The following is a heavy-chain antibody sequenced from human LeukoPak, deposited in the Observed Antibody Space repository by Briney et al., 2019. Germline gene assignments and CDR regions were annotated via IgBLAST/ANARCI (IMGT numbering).Heavy chain of an antibody. D-gene: IGHD3-22*01. CDR1: GDSVSRSDSY. CDR2: IYYSGRT. CDR3: ARRRYYDGSGYLE. Sequence: PSETLSLTCSVSGDSVSRSDSYWDWIRQPPGKGLEWVGAIYYSGRTYYSPSLKSRVTMSVDPSNNQFSLNLRSVTAADTALYYCARRRYYDGSGYLEWGQGTLLSVSS. J-gene: IGHJ1*01. V-gene: IGHV4-39*01.